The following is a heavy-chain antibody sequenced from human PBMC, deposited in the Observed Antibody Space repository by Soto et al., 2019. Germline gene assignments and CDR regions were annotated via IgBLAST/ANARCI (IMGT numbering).Heavy chain of an antibody. D-gene: IGHD2-15*01. Sequence: EVQLVESGGGLVQPGRSLRLSCAASGFTFDDYAMHWVRQAPGKGLEWVSGISWNSGSIGYADSVKGRFTISRDNAKNSLYLQMNSLRAEDTALYYCAKDISGPSPAFDYWGQGTLVTVSS. CDR1: GFTFDDYA. CDR3: AKDISGPSPAFDY. V-gene: IGHV3-9*01. J-gene: IGHJ4*02. CDR2: ISWNSGSI.